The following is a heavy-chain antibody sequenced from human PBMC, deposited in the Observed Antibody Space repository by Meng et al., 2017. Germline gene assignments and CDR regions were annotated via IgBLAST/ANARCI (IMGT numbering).Heavy chain of an antibody. D-gene: IGHD6-6*01. CDR1: EFTVSSYA. CDR3: AKASIAD. J-gene: IGHJ4*02. CDR2: ISGSGGST. V-gene: IGHV3-23*04. Sequence: EVRVVESGGGLVYLRGFLRLSCAASEFTVSSYALSWVRQDRVKGLGWVSAISGSGGSTYYADSVKGRFNISRDNSKNTLYLQMNSLRAEDTAVYYCAKASIADWGQGTLVTVSS.